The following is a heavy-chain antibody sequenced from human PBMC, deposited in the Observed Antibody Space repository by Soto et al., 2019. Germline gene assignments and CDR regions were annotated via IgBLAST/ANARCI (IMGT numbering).Heavy chain of an antibody. V-gene: IGHV1-8*01. J-gene: IGHJ6*02. CDR2: MNPNSGNK. Sequence: QVQLVQSGAEVKKPGASVKVSCKASGYTFTSYDINWVRQATGQGLEWMGWMNPNSGNKGYAQKFQGRVTMTRNTSIITAYMERSSLRSEDTAVYYCARERTGTTSMDVWGQGTTVTVSS. D-gene: IGHD1-1*01. CDR1: GYTFTSYD. CDR3: ARERTGTTSMDV.